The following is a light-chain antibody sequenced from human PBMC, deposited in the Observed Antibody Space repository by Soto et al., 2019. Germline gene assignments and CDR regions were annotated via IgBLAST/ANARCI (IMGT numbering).Light chain of an antibody. CDR1: QGIRTD. CDR3: QQSYNTPSIT. CDR2: GAS. Sequence: IQMTQSPSSLSPSVGDRVTITCRASQGIRTDLGWYQQSPGEAPKVLIVGASSLQSGVPSRFSGSGSGTDFTLTISSLQPEDFATYYCQQSYNTPSITFGQGTRLEI. V-gene: IGKV1-39*01. J-gene: IGKJ5*01.